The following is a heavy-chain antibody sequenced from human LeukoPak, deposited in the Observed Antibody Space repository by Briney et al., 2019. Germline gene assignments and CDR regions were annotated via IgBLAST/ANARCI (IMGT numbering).Heavy chain of an antibody. CDR3: ASLYSGYDLAYFDY. D-gene: IGHD5-12*01. V-gene: IGHV4-59*01. CDR2: IYYSGSN. J-gene: IGHJ4*02. Sequence: SETLSLTCTVSGGSISSYYWSWIRQPPGKGLEWIGYIYYSGSNNYNPSLKSRVTISVDTSKNQFSLKLSSVTAADTAVYYCASLYSGYDLAYFDYWGQGTLVTVSS. CDR1: GGSISSYY.